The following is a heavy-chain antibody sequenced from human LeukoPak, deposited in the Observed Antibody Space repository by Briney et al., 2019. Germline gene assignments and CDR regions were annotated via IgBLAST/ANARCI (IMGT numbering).Heavy chain of an antibody. D-gene: IGHD6-19*01. V-gene: IGHV3-64*01. J-gene: IGHJ4*02. Sequence: GGSLRLSCAASGFTFSSYAMHWVRQAPGKGLEYVSAISSNGGSTYYANSVKGRFTISRDDSKNTLYLQMNSLKTEDTAVYYCTTDKGRSSGWLFQEFDYWGQGTLVTVSS. CDR3: TTDKGRSSGWLFQEFDY. CDR2: ISSNGGST. CDR1: GFTFSSYA.